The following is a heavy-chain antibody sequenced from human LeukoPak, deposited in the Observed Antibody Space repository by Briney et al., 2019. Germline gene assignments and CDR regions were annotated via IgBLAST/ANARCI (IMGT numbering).Heavy chain of an antibody. V-gene: IGHV4-39*01. CDR1: GGSISSSSYY. CDR3: ARGLGFGGNLNGRYYYGMDV. CDR2: IYYSGST. D-gene: IGHD1-1*01. Sequence: SETLSLTCTVSGGSISSSSYYWGWIRQPPGKGLEWIGSIYYSGSTYYNPSLKSRVTISVDTSKNQFSLKLSSVTAADTAVYYCARGLGFGGNLNGRYYYGMDVWGQGTTVTVSS. J-gene: IGHJ6*02.